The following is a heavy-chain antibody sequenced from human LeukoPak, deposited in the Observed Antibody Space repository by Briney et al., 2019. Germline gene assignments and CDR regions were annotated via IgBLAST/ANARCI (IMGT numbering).Heavy chain of an antibody. J-gene: IGHJ4*02. CDR1: GYTFTGYY. CDR3: SASFSGYDRLFDY. D-gene: IGHD5-12*01. Sequence: ASVKVSCKASGYTFTGYYMHWVRQAPGQGLEWMGRINPNSGGTNYAQKFQDRVTMTRDTSISTAYMELNRLTSDDTAVYYCSASFSGYDRLFDYWGQGTLVTVSS. CDR2: INPNSGGT. V-gene: IGHV1-2*06.